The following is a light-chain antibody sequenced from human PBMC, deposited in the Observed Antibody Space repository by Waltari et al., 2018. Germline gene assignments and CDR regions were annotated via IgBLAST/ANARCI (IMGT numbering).Light chain of an antibody. CDR2: DVT. CDR3: SSYTSSSTWV. V-gene: IGLV2-14*01. CDR1: TSSSRSYNY. Sequence: QSALPQPAPVSGSPGQPITIPCPATTSSSRSYNYVPGYPQHPGKAPKLMIYDVTKRPSGVSNRFSGAKSGNTASLTISGLQAEDEADYYCSSYTSSSTWVFGGGTKLTVL. J-gene: IGLJ3*02.